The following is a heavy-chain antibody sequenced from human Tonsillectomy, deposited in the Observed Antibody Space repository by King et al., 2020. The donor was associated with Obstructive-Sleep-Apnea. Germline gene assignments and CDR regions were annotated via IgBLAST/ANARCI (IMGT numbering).Heavy chain of an antibody. Sequence: VQLQESGPGLVKPSETLSLTCTVSGGSISSYYWSWIRQPPGKGLEWIGYIYYSGSTNYNPSLKSRVTISVDTSKNQFSLKLSPVTASDTAVYYCAGGDSSSWYWFDPWGQGTLVTVSS. CDR3: AGGDSSSWYWFDP. D-gene: IGHD6-13*01. J-gene: IGHJ5*02. CDR1: GGSISSYY. V-gene: IGHV4-59*01. CDR2: IYYSGST.